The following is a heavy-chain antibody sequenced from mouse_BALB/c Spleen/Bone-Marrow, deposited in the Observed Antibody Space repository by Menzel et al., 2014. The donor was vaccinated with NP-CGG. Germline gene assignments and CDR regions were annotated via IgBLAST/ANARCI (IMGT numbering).Heavy chain of an antibody. Sequence: QVQLKHSGAELVRPGVSVKISCKGSGYTFTDYAMHWVKQSHAKSLAWIGVISTYYGDASYNQKFKGKATMTVDKSSSTAYMELARLTSEDSAIYYCARSGKVRNAMDYWGQGTSVTVSS. J-gene: IGHJ4*01. CDR1: GYTFTDYA. CDR2: ISTYYGDA. D-gene: IGHD2-14*01. CDR3: ARSGKVRNAMDY. V-gene: IGHV1S137*01.